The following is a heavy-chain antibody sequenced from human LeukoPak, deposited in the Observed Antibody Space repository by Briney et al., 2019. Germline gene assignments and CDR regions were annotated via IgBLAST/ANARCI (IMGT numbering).Heavy chain of an antibody. Sequence: PSETLSLTCTVSIGSISGYYWSCIRQHPAKGLEWIVYYYYSGSTSYNPSLKSRVSISVDTSKNQFSLKLISVTAADTAVYYCARVGYTSGWRVDYWGQGTLVSVSS. D-gene: IGHD6-19*01. CDR2: YYYSGST. V-gene: IGHV4-59*01. J-gene: IGHJ4*02. CDR1: IGSISGYY. CDR3: ARVGYTSGWRVDY.